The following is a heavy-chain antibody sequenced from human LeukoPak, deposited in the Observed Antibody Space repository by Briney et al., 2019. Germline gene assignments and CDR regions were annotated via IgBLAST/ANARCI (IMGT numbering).Heavy chain of an antibody. D-gene: IGHD2/OR15-2a*01. J-gene: IGHJ4*02. Sequence: EASVKVSCKASGYTFTSYYMHWVRQAPGQGREWMGIINPSGGRRSYTQKFQGRGTITRERDKTTVYMELSSLRSQDTAVYYCARHKEVGDYYYFDYWGQGTLVTVSS. CDR1: GYTFTSYY. CDR3: ARHKEVGDYYYFDY. CDR2: INPSGGRR. V-gene: IGHV1-46*01.